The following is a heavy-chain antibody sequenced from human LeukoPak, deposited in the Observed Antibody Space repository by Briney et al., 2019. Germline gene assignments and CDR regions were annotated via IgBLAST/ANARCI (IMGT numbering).Heavy chain of an antibody. CDR2: IKQDGSEK. CDR1: GFTFSGYW. V-gene: IGHV3-7*01. CDR3: ARGMRGLEY. D-gene: IGHD3/OR15-3a*01. Sequence: AGGSLRLSCVASGFTFSGYWMTWVRQAPGKGLEWVANIKQDGSEKYYVDSVKGRFTISRDNAKNSLSLQMNNLRAEDTAMYYCARGMRGLEYWGQGTLVTVSS. J-gene: IGHJ4*02.